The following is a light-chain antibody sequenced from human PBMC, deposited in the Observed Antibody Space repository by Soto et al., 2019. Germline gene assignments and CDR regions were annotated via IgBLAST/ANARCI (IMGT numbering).Light chain of an antibody. Sequence: EIVLTQSPDTLSLSPGERATLSCRPSQSVSSTYLAWYQQKPGQAPRLLIYRASTRATGIPDRFSGSGSGTDFTLTIGRLEPEDFAVYYCQQYESSPLTFGGGTKVEIK. V-gene: IGKV3-20*01. CDR3: QQYESSPLT. J-gene: IGKJ4*01. CDR2: RAS. CDR1: QSVSSTY.